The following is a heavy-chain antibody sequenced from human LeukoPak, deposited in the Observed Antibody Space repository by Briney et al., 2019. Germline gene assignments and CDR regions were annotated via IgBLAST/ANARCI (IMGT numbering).Heavy chain of an antibody. CDR3: ARDFSGFGWIDY. V-gene: IGHV1-24*01. CDR1: GYTLTELS. D-gene: IGHD3-22*01. CDR2: FDPEDGET. J-gene: IGHJ4*02. Sequence: ASVKVSCKVSGYTLTELSMHWVRQAPGKGLEWMGGFDPEDGETIYAQKFQGRVTMTEDTSTDTAYMELSSLRSEDTAVYYCARDFSGFGWIDYWGQGTLVTVSS.